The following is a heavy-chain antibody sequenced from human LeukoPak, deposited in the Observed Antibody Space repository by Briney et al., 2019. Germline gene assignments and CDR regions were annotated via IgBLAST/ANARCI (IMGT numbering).Heavy chain of an antibody. D-gene: IGHD3-22*01. Sequence: SETLSLTCTVSGGSIYNSIYYWGWIRQPPGRGLEWIGSIYYSGTSYYNPSLKSRVTISVDTSKNQFSLKLSSDAAADPAKYYCVGTGKVGYYPTWGQGTLLTVSS. V-gene: IGHV4-39*01. CDR2: IYYSGTS. CDR3: VGTGKVGYYPT. J-gene: IGHJ4*02. CDR1: GGSIYNSIYY.